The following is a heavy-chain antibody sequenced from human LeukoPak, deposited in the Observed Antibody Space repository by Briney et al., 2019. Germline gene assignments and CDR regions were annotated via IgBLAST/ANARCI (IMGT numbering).Heavy chain of an antibody. J-gene: IGHJ6*03. CDR2: FDPEDGET. CDR1: GYTLTELS. CDR3: AREGVGADDYYYYMDV. Sequence: ASVKVSCKVSGYTLTELSMHWVRQAPGKGLEWMGGFDPEDGETIYAQKFQGRVTITTDESTSTAYMELSSLRSEDTAVYYCAREGVGADDYYYYMDVWGKGTTVTVSS. V-gene: IGHV1-24*01. D-gene: IGHD1-26*01.